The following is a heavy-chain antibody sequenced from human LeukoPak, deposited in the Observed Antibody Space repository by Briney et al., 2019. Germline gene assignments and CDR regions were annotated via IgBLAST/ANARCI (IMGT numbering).Heavy chain of an antibody. D-gene: IGHD6-19*01. V-gene: IGHV4-31*03. CDR3: ARADSSGWYGGWYFDY. CDR2: IYYSGST. CDR1: GGSISSGGYY. Sequence: SQTLSLTCTVSGGSISSGGYYWSWIRQHPGKGLEWIGYIYYSGSTYYNPSLKSRVTISVDTSKNQFSLKLSSVTAADTAVYYCARADSSGWYGGWYFDYWGQGTLVTVSS. J-gene: IGHJ4*02.